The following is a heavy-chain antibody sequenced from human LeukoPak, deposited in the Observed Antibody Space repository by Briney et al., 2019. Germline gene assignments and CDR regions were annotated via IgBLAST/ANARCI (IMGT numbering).Heavy chain of an antibody. CDR1: GFTFSSYA. V-gene: IGHV3-23*01. Sequence: GGALRLSCAASGFTFSSYAMSWVRQAPGKGLEWVTAISGSGGSTYYADSVKGRCTISRDNSKNTLYLQMNSLRAEDTAVYYCAKVLSGYPYYYYGMDVWGQGTTVTVSS. CDR3: AKVLSGYPYYYYGMDV. D-gene: IGHD3-3*01. CDR2: ISGSGGST. J-gene: IGHJ6*02.